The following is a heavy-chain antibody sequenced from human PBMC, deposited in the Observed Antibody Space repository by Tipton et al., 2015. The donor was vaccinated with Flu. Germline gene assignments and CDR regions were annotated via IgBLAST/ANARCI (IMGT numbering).Heavy chain of an antibody. J-gene: IGHJ3*02. CDR1: GGSISSYY. CDR3: ARGVDISTGYYKGRVAFDI. D-gene: IGHD3-9*01. Sequence: LRLSCTVSGGSISSYYWSWIRQPPGKGLEWIGYIYYSGSTNYNPSLKSRVTISVDTSKNQFSLKLSSVTAADTAVYYCARGVDISTGYYKGRVAFDIWGQGTMVTVSS. CDR2: IYYSGST. V-gene: IGHV4-59*01.